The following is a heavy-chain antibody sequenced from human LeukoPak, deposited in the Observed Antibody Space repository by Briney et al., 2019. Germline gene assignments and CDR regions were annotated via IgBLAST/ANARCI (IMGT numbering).Heavy chain of an antibody. CDR2: INHNGSVN. CDR1: GFTFSSYW. CDR3: ARGGGLDV. V-gene: IGHV3-7*03. J-gene: IGHJ6*02. D-gene: IGHD3-16*01. Sequence: GGSLRLSCAASGFTFSSYWMNWARQAPGKGLEWVASINHNGSVNYYVDSVKGRFTISRDNAKNSLYLQMSNLRAEDTAVYFCARGGGLDVWGQGATVTVSS.